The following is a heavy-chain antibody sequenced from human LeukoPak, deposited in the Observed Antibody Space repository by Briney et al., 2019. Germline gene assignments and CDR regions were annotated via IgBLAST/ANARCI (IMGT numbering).Heavy chain of an antibody. J-gene: IGHJ4*02. V-gene: IGHV3-72*01. CDR1: GFIFSSYW. CDR2: SRIKANGYTT. Sequence: GGSLRLSCAASGFIFSSYWMSWVRQAPGKGLEWVGRSRIKANGYTTEYAASVKGRFTISRDDSKNSLYLQMNSLRAEDTAVYYCATDYGSGSYDYWGQGTLVTVSS. CDR3: ATDYGSGSYDY. D-gene: IGHD3-10*01.